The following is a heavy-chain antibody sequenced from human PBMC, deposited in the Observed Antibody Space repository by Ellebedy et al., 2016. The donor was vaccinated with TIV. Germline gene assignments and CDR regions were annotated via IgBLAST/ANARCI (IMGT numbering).Heavy chain of an antibody. J-gene: IGHJ3*02. CDR3: ARDRNWNDDAFDI. Sequence: SETLSLXXIVSGYSIINTYYWGWIRQPPGKGLEWIGSINHRGSTYYNPSLKSRVTIVVDMPKNQFSLTLSSVTAADTAVYYCARDRNWNDDAFDIWGPGTMVTVSS. V-gene: IGHV4-38-2*02. CDR2: INHRGST. CDR1: GYSIINTYY. D-gene: IGHD1-20*01.